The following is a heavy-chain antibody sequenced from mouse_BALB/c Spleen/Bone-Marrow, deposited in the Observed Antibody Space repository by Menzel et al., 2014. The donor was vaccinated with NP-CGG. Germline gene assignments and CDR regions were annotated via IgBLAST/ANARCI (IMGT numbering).Heavy chain of an antibody. J-gene: IGHJ3*01. D-gene: IGHD1-1*01. CDR1: GFNIKNTY. CDR3: ATYYYGSSLFAY. Sequence: VQLQQPGAELVKPGASVKLSCTASGFNIKNTYIHWVKQRPEQGLEWIGRIDPANVNTKYDPKFLGKATITADTSSNTAYLQLSSLTSEDTAVYYCATYYYGSSLFAYWSQGTLVTVSA. CDR2: IDPANVNT. V-gene: IGHV14-3*02.